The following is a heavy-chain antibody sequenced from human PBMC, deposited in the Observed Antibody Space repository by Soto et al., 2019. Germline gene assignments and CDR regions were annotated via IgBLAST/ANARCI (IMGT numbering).Heavy chain of an antibody. D-gene: IGHD3-3*01. V-gene: IGHV3-9*01. CDR3: AKDKSRVLRFLEGSQIHYGMDV. Sequence: SLSVSCAPSGFTFYDYALHWVWQGTRQGLEWLPGINWNSGVIGYADAVKVRFTISRDNAKNSLYLQMHSLRAEDTALYYCAKDKSRVLRFLEGSQIHYGMDVWGQETTV. J-gene: IGHJ6*02. CDR2: INWNSGVI. CDR1: GFTFYDYA.